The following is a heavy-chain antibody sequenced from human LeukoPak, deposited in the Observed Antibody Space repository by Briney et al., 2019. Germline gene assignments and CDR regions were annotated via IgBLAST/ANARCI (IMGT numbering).Heavy chain of an antibody. D-gene: IGHD3-3*01. Sequence: ASVKVSCKASGYTFTGYYMHWVRQAPGQGLEWMGWINPNSGGTNYAQKFQGRVTMTRDTSISTAYMELSRLRSDDTAVYYCARDVRWDYCYYGMDVWGQGTTVTVSS. CDR3: ARDVRWDYCYYGMDV. CDR1: GYTFTGYY. V-gene: IGHV1-2*02. CDR2: INPNSGGT. J-gene: IGHJ6*02.